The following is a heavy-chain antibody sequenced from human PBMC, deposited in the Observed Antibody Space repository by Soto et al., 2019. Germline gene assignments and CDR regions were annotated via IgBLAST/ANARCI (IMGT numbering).Heavy chain of an antibody. D-gene: IGHD1-26*01. CDR2: IYPGDSDT. CDR3: ASRQGEMEHYYYYMYV. V-gene: IGHV5-51*01. CDR1: GYSFTSYW. J-gene: IGHJ6*03. Sequence: GESLKISCKGSGYSFTSYWIGWVRQMPGKGLEWMGIIYPGDSDTRYSPSFQGQVTISADKSISTAYLQWSSLKASDTAMYYCASRQGEMEHYYYYMYVWGKGTTVTVSS.